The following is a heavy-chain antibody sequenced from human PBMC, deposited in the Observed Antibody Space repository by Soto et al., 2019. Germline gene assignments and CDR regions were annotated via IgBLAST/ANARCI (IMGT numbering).Heavy chain of an antibody. V-gene: IGHV3-13*05. CDR2: IGTAGDP. Sequence: PGGSLRLSCAVSGFTFSSYDMHWVRQATGKGLEWVSAIGTAGDPYYPGSVKGRFTISRENAKNSLYLQMNSLRAGDTAVYYCARGGYCSGGSCYGMDVWGQGTTVTVSS. CDR1: GFTFSSYD. J-gene: IGHJ6*02. CDR3: ARGGYCSGGSCYGMDV. D-gene: IGHD2-15*01.